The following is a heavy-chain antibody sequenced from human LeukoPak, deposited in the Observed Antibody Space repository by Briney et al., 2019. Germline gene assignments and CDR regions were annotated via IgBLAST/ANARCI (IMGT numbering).Heavy chain of an antibody. Sequence: GSLRLSCAASGFTFSSYDMHWVRQATGKGLEWVSAIGTAGDTYYPGSVKGRFTISRENAKNSLYLQMNSLRAGDTAVYYCAGVESSSFKFDYWGQGTLVTVSS. CDR3: AGVESSSFKFDY. CDR1: GFTFSSYD. V-gene: IGHV3-13*04. CDR2: IGTAGDT. D-gene: IGHD6-13*01. J-gene: IGHJ4*02.